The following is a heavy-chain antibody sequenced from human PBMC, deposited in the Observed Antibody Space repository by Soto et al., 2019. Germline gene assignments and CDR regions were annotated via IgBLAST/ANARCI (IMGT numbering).Heavy chain of an antibody. Sequence: SETLSLTCTVSGGSISSGDYYWSWIRQPPGKGLEWIGYIYYSGSTYYNPSLKSRVTISVDTSKNQLSLKLSSVTAADTAVYYCAGLQSMRLSGLDPWGQGTLVTVSS. D-gene: IGHD3-16*02. CDR2: IYYSGST. CDR1: GGSISSGDYY. J-gene: IGHJ5*02. V-gene: IGHV4-30-4*01. CDR3: AGLQSMRLSGLDP.